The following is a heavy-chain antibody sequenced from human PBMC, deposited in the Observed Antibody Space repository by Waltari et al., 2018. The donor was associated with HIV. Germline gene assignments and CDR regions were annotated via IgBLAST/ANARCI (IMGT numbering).Heavy chain of an antibody. Sequence: EVQLVESGGGLVQPGGTLRLSCAASGFNFRSYWMSWVRQAPGKGVEWVANIKQDGREKYYVDSVNGRFTISRDNAENSLYLQMNSLRAEDTAVYYCARGGFYGSGSKVNWGQGTLVTVSS. V-gene: IGHV3-7*04. D-gene: IGHD3-10*01. J-gene: IGHJ4*02. CDR3: ARGGFYGSGSKVN. CDR2: IKQDGREK. CDR1: GFNFRSYW.